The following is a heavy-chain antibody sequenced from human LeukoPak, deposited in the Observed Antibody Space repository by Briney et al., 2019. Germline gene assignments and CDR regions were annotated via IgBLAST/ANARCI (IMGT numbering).Heavy chain of an antibody. CDR1: AFTFSSYG. Sequence: GGSLRLSCAASAFTFSSYGMHWIRQAPGKGLEWVAFIRYDGSNKYYADSVKGRFTISRDNSKNTLYLQMNSLRAEDTAVYYCAKSEGPIAVAGTDYWGQGTLVTVSS. CDR2: IRYDGSNK. CDR3: AKSEGPIAVAGTDY. J-gene: IGHJ4*02. V-gene: IGHV3-30*02. D-gene: IGHD6-19*01.